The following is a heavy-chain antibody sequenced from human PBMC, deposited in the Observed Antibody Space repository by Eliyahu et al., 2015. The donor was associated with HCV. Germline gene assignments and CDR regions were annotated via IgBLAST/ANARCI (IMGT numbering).Heavy chain of an antibody. Sequence: QLQMQESGPGLVKPSETLSLTCTVSGDSVSSSSYYWGWIRHPPGKELEWIGTIYYSGNTPYNPSLKSRVAISVDTSKSQFSLKLSSVTAADTAVYYCARLLYASTWYGVGFFDSWGQGTLVTVSS. V-gene: IGHV4-39*01. D-gene: IGHD6-13*01. J-gene: IGHJ4*02. CDR3: ARLLYASTWYGVGFFDS. CDR2: IYYSGNT. CDR1: GDSVSSSSYY.